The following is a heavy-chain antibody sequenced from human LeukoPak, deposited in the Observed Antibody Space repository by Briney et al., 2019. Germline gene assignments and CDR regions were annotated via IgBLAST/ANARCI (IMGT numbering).Heavy chain of an antibody. V-gene: IGHV3-21*01. D-gene: IGHD5-12*01. CDR2: ISSSSSYI. CDR3: ARIGATRTRYYYYYYMDV. J-gene: IGHJ6*03. CDR1: GFTFSSYS. Sequence: GGSLTLSCAASGFTFSSYSMNWVRQAPGKGLEWVSSISSSSSYIYYADSVKGRFTISRDNAKNSLYLQMNSLRAEDTAVYYCARIGATRTRYYYYYYMDVWGKGTTVTVSS.